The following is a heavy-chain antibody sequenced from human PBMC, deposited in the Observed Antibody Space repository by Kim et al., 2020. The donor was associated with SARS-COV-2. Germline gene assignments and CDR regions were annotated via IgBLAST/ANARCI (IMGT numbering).Heavy chain of an antibody. J-gene: IGHJ6*02. CDR3: ARDDRITMVRGVTSYGMDV. V-gene: IGHV4-4*02. D-gene: IGHD3-10*01. Sequence: SRVTISVDKSKNQFSLKLSSVTAADTAVYYCARDDRITMVRGVTSYGMDVWGQGTTVTVSS.